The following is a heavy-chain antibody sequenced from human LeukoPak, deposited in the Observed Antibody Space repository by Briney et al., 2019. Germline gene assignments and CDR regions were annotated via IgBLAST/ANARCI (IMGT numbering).Heavy chain of an antibody. CDR1: GFTFSSYE. J-gene: IGHJ4*02. V-gene: IGHV3-48*03. CDR3: AREGSTANTYFDY. D-gene: IGHD4-17*01. Sequence: PGGSLRLSCAASGFTFSSYEMNWVRQAPGKGLEWVSYISSSGSTIYYADSVKGRFTISRDNAKNSLYLQMNSLRAEDTAVYYCAREGSTANTYFDYWGQGTLVTVSS. CDR2: ISSSGSTI.